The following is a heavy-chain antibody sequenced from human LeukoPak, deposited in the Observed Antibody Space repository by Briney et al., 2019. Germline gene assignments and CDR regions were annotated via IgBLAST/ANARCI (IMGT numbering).Heavy chain of an antibody. CDR3: ARDGTTLYYGDYADYYFDY. D-gene: IGHD4-17*01. CDR1: GFTFSSYN. V-gene: IGHV3-21*01. CDR2: ISSSSSYI. Sequence: GGSLRLSCAASGFTFSSYNMNWVRQAPGKGLEWVSSISSSSSYIYYADSVKGRFTISRDNAKNSLYLQMNSLRAEDTAVYYCARDGTTLYYGDYADYYFDYWGQGTLVTVSS. J-gene: IGHJ4*02.